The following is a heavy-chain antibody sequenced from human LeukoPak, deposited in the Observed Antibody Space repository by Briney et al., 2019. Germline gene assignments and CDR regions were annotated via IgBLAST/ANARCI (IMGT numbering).Heavy chain of an antibody. CDR3: ARDRGGGRSIDY. D-gene: IGHD6-13*01. V-gene: IGHV4-31*03. CDR2: IYYSGST. J-gene: IGHJ4*02. CDR1: GGSISSGGYY. Sequence: PSETLSLTCTVSGGSISSGGYYWSWIRQHPGKGLEWIGYIYYSGSTYYNPSLKSRVTISVDTSKNQFSLKLSSVTAADTAVYYCARDRGGGRSIDYWGQGTLVTVSS.